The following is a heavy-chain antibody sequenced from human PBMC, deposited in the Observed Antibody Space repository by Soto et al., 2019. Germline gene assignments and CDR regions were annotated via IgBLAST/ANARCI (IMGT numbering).Heavy chain of an antibody. J-gene: IGHJ3*02. Sequence: ASENVYCKASGYTFTSYDINWVRQATGQGLEWMGWMNPNSGNTGYAQKFQGRVTMTRNTSISTAYMELSSLRSEDTAVYYCARGSDYGDGAAFNIWGQGTMVTVSS. V-gene: IGHV1-8*01. D-gene: IGHD4-17*01. CDR1: GYTFTSYD. CDR2: MNPNSGNT. CDR3: ARGSDYGDGAAFNI.